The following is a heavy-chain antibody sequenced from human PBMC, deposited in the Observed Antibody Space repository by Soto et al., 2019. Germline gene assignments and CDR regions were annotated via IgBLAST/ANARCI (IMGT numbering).Heavy chain of an antibody. CDR2: IIPLAGTA. CDR3: ARAQGSSTSLEIYYYYYYGVDV. J-gene: IGHJ6*02. V-gene: IGHV1-69*01. Sequence: QVQLVQSGAEVKKPGSSVQVSCKASGGTFSSYAISWVRQAPGQGLEWMGGIIPLAGTANYAQKFQGRVTITADEFTSTAYMEPSSLRSEDTAVSYCARAQGSSTSLEIYYYYYYGVDVWGQGPTVTVPS. D-gene: IGHD2-2*01. CDR1: GGTFSSYA.